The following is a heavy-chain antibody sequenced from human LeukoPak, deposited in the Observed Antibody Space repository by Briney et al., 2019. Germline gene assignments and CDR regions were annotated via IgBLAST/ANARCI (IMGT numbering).Heavy chain of an antibody. CDR1: GFTLSSYA. CDR3: AKVFFVDFYSPNDY. D-gene: IGHD3-3*01. Sequence: PGGSLRLSCAASGFTLSSYAMTWVRQAPGKGLEWVSAITSAGTTYYADSVKGRFTISRDDSKNTVYLQLNSLRAEDTAVYYCAKVFFVDFYSPNDYWGQGTLVTVSS. J-gene: IGHJ4*02. V-gene: IGHV3-23*01. CDR2: ITSAGTT.